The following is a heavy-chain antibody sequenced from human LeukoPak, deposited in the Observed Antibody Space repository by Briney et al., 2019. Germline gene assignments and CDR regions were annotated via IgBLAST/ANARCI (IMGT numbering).Heavy chain of an antibody. CDR3: ARLGYCSSITCYSDY. CDR2: IYYSGST. J-gene: IGHJ4*02. V-gene: IGHV4-39*01. D-gene: IGHD2-2*01. CDR1: GGSISSSSYY. Sequence: SETLSLTCTVSGGSISSSSYYWGWIRQPPGKGLEWIGSIYYSGSTYYNPSLKSRVTISVDTSKNQFSLKLSSVTAADTAVYYCARLGYCSSITCYSDYWGQGTLVTVSS.